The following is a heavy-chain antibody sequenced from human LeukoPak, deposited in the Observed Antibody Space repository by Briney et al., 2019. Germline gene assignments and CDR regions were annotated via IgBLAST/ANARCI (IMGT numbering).Heavy chain of an antibody. Sequence: GRSLRLSCAASGFTFSSYGMHWVRQAPGKGLEWVAVIWYDGGNKYYADSVKGRFTISRDNSKNTLYLQMNSLRAKDTAVYYCAKPGSSSTFDYWGQGTLVTVSS. CDR1: GFTFSSYG. J-gene: IGHJ4*02. D-gene: IGHD6-6*01. CDR2: IWYDGGNK. V-gene: IGHV3-33*06. CDR3: AKPGSSSTFDY.